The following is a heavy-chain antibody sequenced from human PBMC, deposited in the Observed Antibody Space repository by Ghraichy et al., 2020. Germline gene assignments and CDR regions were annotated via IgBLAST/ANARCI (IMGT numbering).Heavy chain of an antibody. D-gene: IGHD6-13*01. Sequence: SKTLSLTCAVYGGSFTSYYWSWIRQPPGKGLEWIGEINHWGSTNYNPSLKSRVTLSVDRSKDQFSLKLSSVTAADTAVFYCARGRKSSQQLVPLPFDYWGQGTLLTVSS. CDR1: GGSFTSYY. J-gene: IGHJ4*02. CDR3: ARGRKSSQQLVPLPFDY. CDR2: INHWGST. V-gene: IGHV4-34*01.